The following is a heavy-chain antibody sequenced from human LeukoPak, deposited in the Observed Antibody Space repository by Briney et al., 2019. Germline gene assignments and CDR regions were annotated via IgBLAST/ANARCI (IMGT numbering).Heavy chain of an antibody. CDR1: GGSISSYY. J-gene: IGHJ4*02. Sequence: SETLSLTRTVSGGSISSYYWSWVRQPAGKGLEWIGRIYASGNTNYNPSLKGRVTMTVDTSKNQFSLNLSSVTAADTAVYYCARGRGSSWYYFDSWGQGTLVTVSS. D-gene: IGHD6-13*01. V-gene: IGHV4-4*07. CDR3: ARGRGSSWYYFDS. CDR2: IYASGNT.